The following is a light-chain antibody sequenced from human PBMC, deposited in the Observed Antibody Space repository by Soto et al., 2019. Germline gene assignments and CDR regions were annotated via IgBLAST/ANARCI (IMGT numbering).Light chain of an antibody. J-gene: IGKJ3*01. Sequence: EIVLTQSPDTLSLSPGERATLSCRARQSVSSSLAWYQQKPGQAPRLLIYDASNRATGIPARFSGSGSGTALTLRISSLEPEDFAVYFCQQRSNWPPEVTFGPGTKVDIK. CDR2: DAS. CDR1: QSVSSS. V-gene: IGKV3-11*01. CDR3: QQRSNWPPEVT.